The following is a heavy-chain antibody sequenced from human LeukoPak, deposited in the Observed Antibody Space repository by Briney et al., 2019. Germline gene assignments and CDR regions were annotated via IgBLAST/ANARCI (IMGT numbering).Heavy chain of an antibody. J-gene: IGHJ4*02. V-gene: IGHV3-48*01. CDR2: ISSSSSTI. CDR1: GFTFSSYS. D-gene: IGHD2-15*01. Sequence: AGGSLRLSCAASGFTFSSYSMNWVRQAPGKGLEWVSYISSSSSTIYYADSVKGRFTISRDNAKNSLYLQMNSLRAEDTAVYYCARDVNGFCSGGACESPGFDYWGQGTLVTVSS. CDR3: ARDVNGFCSGGACESPGFDY.